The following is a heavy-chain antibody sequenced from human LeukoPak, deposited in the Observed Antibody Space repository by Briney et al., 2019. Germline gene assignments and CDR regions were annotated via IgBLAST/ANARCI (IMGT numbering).Heavy chain of an antibody. CDR3: ARVYSSSSPGDY. J-gene: IGHJ4*02. D-gene: IGHD6-6*01. CDR1: GYTFTGYY. CDR2: INPNSGGT. Sequence: ASVTVSCKASGYTFTGYYMHWVRQAPGQGLEWMGWINPNSGGTNYAQKFQGRVTMTRDTSISTAYMELSRLRSDDTAVYYCARVYSSSSPGDYWGQGTLVTVSS. V-gene: IGHV1-2*02.